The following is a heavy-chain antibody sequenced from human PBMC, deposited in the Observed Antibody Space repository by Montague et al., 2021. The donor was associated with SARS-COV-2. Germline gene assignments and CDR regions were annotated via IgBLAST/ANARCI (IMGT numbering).Heavy chain of an antibody. Sequence: SETLSLTCTVSGASVSGSSYYWGWIRQPPGKGLEWIGSLDYGGXAXYXXXXMXRVTISVDTSKNQFSLRVESVTAADTAVYYCARPGGFSGKALDAFDVWGQGTVVTVSS. CDR3: ARPGGFSGKALDAFDV. V-gene: IGHV4-39*01. CDR1: GASVSGSSYY. CDR2: LDYGGXA. J-gene: IGHJ3*01. D-gene: IGHD6-19*01.